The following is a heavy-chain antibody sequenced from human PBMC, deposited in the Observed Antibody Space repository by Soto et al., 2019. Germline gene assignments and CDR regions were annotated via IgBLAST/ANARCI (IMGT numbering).Heavy chain of an antibody. CDR3: ARDFAGWAFPGGY. CDR2: INPHGGGT. D-gene: IGHD6-19*01. V-gene: IGHV1-2*02. Sequence: GASVKVSCKASGYPFNSYHIHWVRQAPGQGLEWLGWINPHGGGTNYARKFQGRLTLTTDTSVNTAYMQLNSLRSDDTALYYCARDFAGWAFPGGYWGQGTLVTVSS. J-gene: IGHJ4*02. CDR1: GYPFNSYH.